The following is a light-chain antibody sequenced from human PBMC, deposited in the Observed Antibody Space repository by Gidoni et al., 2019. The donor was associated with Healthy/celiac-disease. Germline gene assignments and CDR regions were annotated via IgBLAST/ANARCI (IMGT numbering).Light chain of an antibody. Sequence: DVVMTPPSDSLAVSLVERATIHCKSSQSVLYSSNNKNYLAWYQQKPGQPPKLLIYWASTRESGVPDRFSGSGSGTDFTLTISSLQAEDVAVYYCQQYDSTPWTFGQGTKVEIK. V-gene: IGKV4-1*01. CDR1: QSVLYSSNNKNY. CDR2: WAS. J-gene: IGKJ1*01. CDR3: QQYDSTPWT.